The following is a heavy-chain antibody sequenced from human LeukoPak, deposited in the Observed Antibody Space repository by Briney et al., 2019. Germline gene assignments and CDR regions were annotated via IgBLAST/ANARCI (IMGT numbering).Heavy chain of an antibody. J-gene: IGHJ4*02. CDR1: GFTFSSYG. CDR3: ARTPQYSGSRELDY. V-gene: IGHV3-30*02. CDR2: IRYDGSNK. Sequence: QTGGSLRLSCAASGFTFSSYGMSWVRQAPGKGLEWVAFIRYDGSNKYYADSVKGRFTISRDNSKNTLYLQMNSLRAEDTAVYYCARTPQYSGSRELDYWGQGTLVTVSS. D-gene: IGHD1-26*01.